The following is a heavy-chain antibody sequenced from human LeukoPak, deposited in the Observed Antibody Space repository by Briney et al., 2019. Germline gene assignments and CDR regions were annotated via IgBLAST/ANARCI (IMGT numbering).Heavy chain of an antibody. D-gene: IGHD3-22*01. CDR3: AKNYYDSSGYYAIDY. CDR1: GFTFSTYA. Sequence: GGSLRLSCAASGFTFSTYAMSWVRQAPGKGLEWVSGISGSGRSTYYADSVKGRFTISRDNPKNTLYLQMNSLRAEDTAVYYCAKNYYDSSGYYAIDYWGQGTLVTVSS. V-gene: IGHV3-23*01. J-gene: IGHJ4*02. CDR2: ISGSGRST.